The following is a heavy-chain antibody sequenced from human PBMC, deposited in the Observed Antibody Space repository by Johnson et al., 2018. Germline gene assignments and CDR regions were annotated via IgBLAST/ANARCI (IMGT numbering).Heavy chain of an antibody. CDR1: GFTFSRHG. Sequence: QVQLVQSGGGVVQPGRSLRPSCAASGFTFSRHGMHWVRQAPGKGLEWVAVISYDGSNKYYADSVQGRFTISRDNSKNTLYLQMNSRRAEDTAVYYCAREVHYGDYPLAEYVQHWGQGTLVTVSS. J-gene: IGHJ1*01. CDR2: ISYDGSNK. D-gene: IGHD4-17*01. V-gene: IGHV3-30*03. CDR3: AREVHYGDYPLAEYVQH.